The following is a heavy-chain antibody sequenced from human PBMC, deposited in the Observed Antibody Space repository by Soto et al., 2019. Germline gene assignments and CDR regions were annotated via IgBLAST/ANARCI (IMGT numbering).Heavy chain of an antibody. V-gene: IGHV3-74*03. J-gene: IGHJ4*02. CDR3: ARGTVRDHDFGDN. CDR2: MNSDGSST. D-gene: IGHD4-17*01. CDR1: WFTFSTYW. Sequence: EVQLVEAGGDLVQPGGSLRLSCAASWFTFSTYWMHWVRQVPGKGPEWVSRMNSDGSSTAYADTVRCRFMISRDNSKNTLYLQMNSLRVDDTAVYYCARGTVRDHDFGDNCGRGTLVAVSS.